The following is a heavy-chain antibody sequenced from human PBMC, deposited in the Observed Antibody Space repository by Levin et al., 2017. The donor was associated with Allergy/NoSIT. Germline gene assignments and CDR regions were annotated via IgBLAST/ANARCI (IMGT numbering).Heavy chain of an antibody. J-gene: IGHJ6*04. V-gene: IGHV3-30*18. D-gene: IGHD6-13*01. Sequence: PGGSLRLSCAASGFTFSSYGMHWVRQAPGKGLEWVAVIAYDGSNKYYADSVKGRFTISRDNSENTLYLQMNSLRVEETAVYYCAKPLGIGEAGWLESGLDVWGKGTTVTVFS. CDR3: AKPLGIGEAGWLESGLDV. CDR2: IAYDGSNK. CDR1: GFTFSSYG.